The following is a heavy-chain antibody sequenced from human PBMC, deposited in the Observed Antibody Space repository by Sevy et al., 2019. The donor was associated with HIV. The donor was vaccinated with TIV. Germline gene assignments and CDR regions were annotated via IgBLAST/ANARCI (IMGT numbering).Heavy chain of an antibody. CDR2: ISGSGTRT. CDR3: AEGGGGHYDPDEIGYYFYYYNMDV. Sequence: GGSLRLSCAVSGFSFDSYGMTWVRQAPGKGLEWVSGISGSGTRTYYADSVKGRFSISRDNSKNRLYLQMNSLRSEDMGMIYWAEGGGGHYDPDEIGYYFYYYNMDVWGKGTTVTVSS. CDR1: GFSFDSYG. V-gene: IGHV3-23*01. D-gene: IGHD3-22*01. J-gene: IGHJ6*03.